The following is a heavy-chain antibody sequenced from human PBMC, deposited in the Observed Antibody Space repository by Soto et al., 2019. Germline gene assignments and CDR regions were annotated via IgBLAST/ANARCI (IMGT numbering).Heavy chain of an antibody. V-gene: IGHV1-18*01. CDR1: GYTFTRSG. J-gene: IGHJ6*02. Sequence: AASVKVSCKASGYTFTRSGISWVRQAPGQEPEWMGWISSYNGDTNYAQTFQGRVTMTTDTSTSTAYMELRSLRSDDTAVYYCAREGVAPYYYYGMDVWGQGTPVTVSS. D-gene: IGHD5-12*01. CDR3: AREGVAPYYYYGMDV. CDR2: ISSYNGDT.